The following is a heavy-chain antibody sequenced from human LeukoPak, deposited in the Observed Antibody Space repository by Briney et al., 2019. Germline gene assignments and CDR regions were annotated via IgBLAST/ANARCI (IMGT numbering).Heavy chain of an antibody. CDR1: GGSISSYY. CDR2: IYYSGST. D-gene: IGHD3-10*01. CDR3: ARGTCGSGSYLPSYYFDY. V-gene: IGHV4-59*01. J-gene: IGHJ4*02. Sequence: PSETLSLTCTVSGGSISSYYWSWIRQPPGKGLEWIGYIYYSGSTNYNPSLKSRVTISVDTSKNQFSLKLSSVTAADTAVYYCARGTCGSGSYLPSYYFDYWGQGTLVTVSS.